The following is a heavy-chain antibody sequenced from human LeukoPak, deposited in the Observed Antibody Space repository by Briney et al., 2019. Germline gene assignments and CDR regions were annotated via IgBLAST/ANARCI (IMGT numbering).Heavy chain of an antibody. J-gene: IGHJ4*02. Sequence: SVKASCKASRGTLSSYAISWVRQAPGHGLEWMGGIIPIFGTANFAQKFQGRVTITTDASTSTVYMKLSSLSSEDTAVDYCAFTPISGGHTRSRFFYWGQGALVTVSS. CDR1: RGTLSSYA. V-gene: IGHV1-69*05. CDR3: AFTPISGGHTRSRFFY. CDR2: IIPIFGTA. D-gene: IGHD2-15*01.